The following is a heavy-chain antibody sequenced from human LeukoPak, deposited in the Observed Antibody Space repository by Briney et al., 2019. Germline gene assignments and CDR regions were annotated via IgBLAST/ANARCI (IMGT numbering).Heavy chain of an antibody. CDR1: GYTFSSYD. J-gene: IGHJ6*02. CDR3: ARGKRGMDV. CDR2: ISAYNGNT. Sequence: ASVKVSCKTSGYTFSSYDISWVRQAPGQGLEWMGWISAYNGNTNYAQNFQGRVTMTTGTSTSTAYMELRSLRSDDTAVYYCARGKRGMDVWGQGTTVTVSS. V-gene: IGHV1-18*01.